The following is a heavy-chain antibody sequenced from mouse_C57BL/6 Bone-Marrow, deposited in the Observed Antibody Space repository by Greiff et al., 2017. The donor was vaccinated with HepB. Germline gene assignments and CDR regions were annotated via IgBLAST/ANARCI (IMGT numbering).Heavy chain of an antibody. J-gene: IGHJ1*03. D-gene: IGHD1-1*01. CDR1: GYTFTSYW. Sequence: QVHVKQPGAELVKPGASVKLSCKASGYTFTSYWMHWVKQRPGQGLEWIGMIHPNSRSTNYNEKFKSKATLTVDKSSSTAYMQLSSLTSEDSAVYYCARDFITTVVATDWYFDVWGTGTTVTVSS. V-gene: IGHV1-64*01. CDR2: IHPNSRST. CDR3: ARDFITTVVATDWYFDV.